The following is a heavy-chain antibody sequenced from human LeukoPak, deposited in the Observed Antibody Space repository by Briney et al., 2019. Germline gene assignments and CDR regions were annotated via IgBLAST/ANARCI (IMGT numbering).Heavy chain of an antibody. CDR3: AKGRSGYDYVWFDP. CDR1: GFTFSSYA. V-gene: IGHV3-23*01. Sequence: GGSLRLSCAASGFTFSSYAMSWVRQAPGKGLEWVSAISGSGGSTYYADSVKGRFTISRGNSKNTLYLQMNSLRAEDTAVYYCAKGRSGYDYVWFDPWGQGTLVTVSS. D-gene: IGHD5-12*01. CDR2: ISGSGGST. J-gene: IGHJ5*02.